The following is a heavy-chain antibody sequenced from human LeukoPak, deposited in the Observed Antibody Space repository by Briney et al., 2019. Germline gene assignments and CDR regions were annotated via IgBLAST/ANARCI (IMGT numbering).Heavy chain of an antibody. Sequence: SETLSLTCAVYGGSFSGYYWSWIRQPPGKGLEWIGEINHSGSTNYNPSLKSRVTISVDTSKNQFSLKLSSVTAADTAVYCCARGDYHYGMDVWGQGTTVTVSS. V-gene: IGHV4-34*01. CDR1: GGSFSGYY. J-gene: IGHJ6*02. CDR2: INHSGST. CDR3: ARGDYHYGMDV.